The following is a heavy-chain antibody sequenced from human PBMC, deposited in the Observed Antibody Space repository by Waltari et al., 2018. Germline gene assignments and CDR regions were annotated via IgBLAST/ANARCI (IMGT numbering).Heavy chain of an antibody. CDR2: IHISGRT. CDR3: ARDYDQDWFDP. D-gene: IGHD3-22*01. CDR1: GGPVSDSY. J-gene: IGHJ5*02. Sequence: QVQLQESGPGLVRPSQTLSLTCTVSGGPVSDSYWTWRRQPAGGGLEWIGRIHISGRTDYHPSLKSRVSMSVDTSKNQFSLKLSSVTAADTAVYYCARDYDQDWFDPWGQGTLVTVSS. V-gene: IGHV4-4*07.